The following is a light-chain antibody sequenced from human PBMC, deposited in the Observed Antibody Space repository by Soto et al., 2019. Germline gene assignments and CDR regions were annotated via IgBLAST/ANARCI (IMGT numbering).Light chain of an antibody. CDR3: QQTFSTFS. CDR1: QSFRGL. Sequence: EVVLTQSPVTLSLSPGERATLSCRASQSFRGLLAWYQQKPGQAPRLLIYDAYNRATGIPPRFSGSGSGTDFTLTISSLEPEDSAVYYCQQTFSTFSFGQGTKVDIK. J-gene: IGKJ2*03. V-gene: IGKV3-11*01. CDR2: DAY.